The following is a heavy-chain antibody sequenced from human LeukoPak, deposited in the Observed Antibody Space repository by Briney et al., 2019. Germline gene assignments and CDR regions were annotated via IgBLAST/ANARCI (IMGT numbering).Heavy chain of an antibody. CDR1: GFTFSDYY. V-gene: IGHV3-11*04. Sequence: GGSLRLSCAASGFTFSDYYMSWIRQAPGKGLEWVSYISSSGSTIYYADSVKGRFTISRDNAKNSLYLQMNSLRAEDTAVYYCARDRFPESNYFDYWGQGTLVTVSS. J-gene: IGHJ4*02. D-gene: IGHD1-14*01. CDR2: ISSSGSTI. CDR3: ARDRFPESNYFDY.